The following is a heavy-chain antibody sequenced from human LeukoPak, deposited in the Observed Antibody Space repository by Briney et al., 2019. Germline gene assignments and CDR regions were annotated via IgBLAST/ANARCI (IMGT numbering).Heavy chain of an antibody. J-gene: IGHJ6*03. D-gene: IGHD2-2*01. V-gene: IGHV1-18*01. Sequence: ASVKVSCKASGYTFTSYGISWVRQAPGQGLEWMGWISAYNGNTNYAQKLQGRVTMTTDTSTSTAYMELRSLRSDDTAVYYCARNPLGYCSSTSCYHYYYYYMDVWGKGTMVTVSS. CDR1: GYTFTSYG. CDR3: ARNPLGYCSSTSCYHYYYYYMDV. CDR2: ISAYNGNT.